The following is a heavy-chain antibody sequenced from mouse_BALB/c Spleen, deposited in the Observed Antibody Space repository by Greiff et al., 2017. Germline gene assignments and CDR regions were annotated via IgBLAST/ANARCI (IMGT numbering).Heavy chain of an antibody. Sequence: VQLKESGPELEKPGASVKISCKASGYSFTGYNMNWVKQSNGKSLEWIGNIDPYYGGTSYNQKFKGKATLTVDKSSSTAYMQLKSLTSEDSAVYYCARGEPITTVVEGYFDVWGAGTTVTVSS. J-gene: IGHJ1*01. CDR3: ARGEPITTVVEGYFDV. V-gene: IGHV1-39*01. CDR2: IDPYYGGT. D-gene: IGHD1-1*01. CDR1: GYSFTGYN.